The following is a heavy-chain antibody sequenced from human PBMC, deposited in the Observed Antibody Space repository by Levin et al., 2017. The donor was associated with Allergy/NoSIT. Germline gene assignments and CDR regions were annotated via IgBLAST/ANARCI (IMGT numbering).Heavy chain of an antibody. CDR3: TRRASAADDY. V-gene: IGHV4-39*01. Sequence: SQTLSLTCTVSGGSISSSSYYWGWIRQPPGKGLEWIGSISYDGSTYYNPSLKSRVTISVDTSKNQFSLKLSSVTAADTAVYYCTRRASAADDYWGQGTLVTVSS. CDR2: ISYDGST. D-gene: IGHD6-13*01. CDR1: GGSISSSSYY. J-gene: IGHJ4*02.